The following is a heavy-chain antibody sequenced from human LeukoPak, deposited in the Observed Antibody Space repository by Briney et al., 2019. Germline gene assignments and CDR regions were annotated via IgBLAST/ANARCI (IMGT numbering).Heavy chain of an antibody. V-gene: IGHV4-59*01. J-gene: IGHJ4*02. CDR2: MYYRGST. D-gene: IGHD6-19*01. CDR1: GASISRYY. Sequence: SETLSLTCTVSGASISRYYWSWIRQPPGKGLEWIGYMYYRGSTNYNPSLKSRVTISVDTSKNQVSLKLNSATAADTAVYYCARGSGWYFVWGQGTLVTVSS. CDR3: ARGSGWYFV.